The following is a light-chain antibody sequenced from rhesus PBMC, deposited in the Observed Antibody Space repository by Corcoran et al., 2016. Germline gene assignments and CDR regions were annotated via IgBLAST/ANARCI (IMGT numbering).Light chain of an antibody. Sequence: DIQMTQSPSSLSASVGDTVTITCRASQSISSWLAWYQQKPGKSPKHLIYKDSTLQSGVPSRFSGSGSGTDFTLTILSLHSEDFATYYCQQYSSSPPSFGQGTKVEIK. V-gene: IGKV1-22*01. CDR1: QSISSW. CDR3: QQYSSSPPS. J-gene: IGKJ2*01. CDR2: KDS.